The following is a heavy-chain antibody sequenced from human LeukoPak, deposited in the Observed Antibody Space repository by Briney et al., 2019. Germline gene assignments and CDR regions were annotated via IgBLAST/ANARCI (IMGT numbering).Heavy chain of an antibody. J-gene: IGHJ4*02. CDR1: GGSVNSGPYY. CDR3: ARDLGGPHDS. D-gene: IGHD3-16*01. V-gene: IGHV4-61*10. Sequence: PSETLSLTCSVSGGSVNSGPYYWTWIRQPAGKGLEWIGRIYTSGNTNYNPSLKSRVRMSIDTSKNQFSLRLKSVTAADTAVYYCARDLGGPHDSWGQGTLVTVSS. CDR2: IYTSGNT.